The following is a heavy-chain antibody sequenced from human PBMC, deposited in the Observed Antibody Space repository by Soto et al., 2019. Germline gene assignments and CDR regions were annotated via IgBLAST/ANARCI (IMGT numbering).Heavy chain of an antibody. CDR3: ASSPRGYCSSTSCRELGNYYGMDV. CDR2: IDPSDSYT. V-gene: IGHV5-10-1*01. D-gene: IGHD2-2*01. J-gene: IGHJ6*02. Sequence: GESLKISCKGSGYSFTSYWISWVRQMPGKGLEWMGRIDPSDSYTNYSPSFQGHVTISADKSISTAYLQWSSLKASDTAMYYCASSPRGYCSSTSCRELGNYYGMDVWGQGTKVTVS. CDR1: GYSFTSYW.